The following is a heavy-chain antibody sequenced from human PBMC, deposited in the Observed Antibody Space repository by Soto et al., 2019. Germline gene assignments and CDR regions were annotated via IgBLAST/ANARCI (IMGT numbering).Heavy chain of an antibody. Sequence: SETLSLTCTVSGGSISSYYWSWIRQPPGKGLEWIGYIYYSGSTNYNPSLKCRVTISVDTSKNQFSLKLSSVTAADTAVYYCARDGGSESDYWGQGTLVTVSS. J-gene: IGHJ4*02. V-gene: IGHV4-59*01. CDR2: IYYSGST. D-gene: IGHD3-10*01. CDR3: ARDGGSESDY. CDR1: GGSISSYY.